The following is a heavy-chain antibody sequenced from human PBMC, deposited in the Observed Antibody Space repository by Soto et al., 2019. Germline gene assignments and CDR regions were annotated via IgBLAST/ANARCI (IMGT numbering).Heavy chain of an antibody. CDR2: IYYSGST. V-gene: IGHV4-31*03. D-gene: IGHD2-21*01. J-gene: IGHJ6*02. CDR1: GGSITSGGYY. CDR3: AASCVGCGGFNYYGMDV. Sequence: SETLSLTCTVSGGSITSGGYYWSWIRQHPGKGLEWIGYIYYSGSTYYNPSLKSRVTISVDTSKNQFSLKLSSVTAADTAVYYCAASCVGCGGFNYYGMDVWGQGTTVT.